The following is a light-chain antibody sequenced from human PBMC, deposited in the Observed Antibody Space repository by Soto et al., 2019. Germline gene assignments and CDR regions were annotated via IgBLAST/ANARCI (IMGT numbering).Light chain of an antibody. V-gene: IGKV3-15*01. CDR3: QQYNNWPPWT. Sequence: EIVMTQSPATLSVSPGERATLSCRASQSVSSNLAWYQQKPGQAPRLLIYGASTRATGIPARFSGSGSGTEFTLIVSSLQSEVFAVYYCQQYNNWPPWTFGQGTQVEIK. CDR2: GAS. J-gene: IGKJ1*01. CDR1: QSVSSN.